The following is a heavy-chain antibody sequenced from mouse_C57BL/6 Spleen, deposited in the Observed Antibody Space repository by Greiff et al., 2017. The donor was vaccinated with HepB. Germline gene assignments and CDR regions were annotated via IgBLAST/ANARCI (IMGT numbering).Heavy chain of an antibody. V-gene: IGHV2-4*01. J-gene: IGHJ2*01. CDR2: IWSGGST. Sequence: VQVVESGPGLVQPSQSLSITCTVSGFSLTSYGVHWVRQPPGKGREWLGVIWSGGSTDYNAAFISRLSISKDNSKSRVFFEMNSLQADDTAIYYCAKGGAPYYFDCWGQGTTLTVSS. CDR3: AKGGAPYYFDC. CDR1: GFSLTSYG.